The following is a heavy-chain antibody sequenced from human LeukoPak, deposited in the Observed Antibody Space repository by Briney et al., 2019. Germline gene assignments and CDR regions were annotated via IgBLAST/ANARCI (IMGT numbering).Heavy chain of an antibody. J-gene: IGHJ4*02. V-gene: IGHV3-48*01. CDR1: GFTFSSYS. D-gene: IGHD3-22*01. CDR2: ISSSSSTI. CDR3: ARVYDSSGYYPSVFDY. Sequence: GGSLRLSCAASGFTFSSYSMNWVRQAPGKGLEWVSYISSSSSTIYYAGSVKGRFTISRDNAKNSLYLQMNSLRAEDTAVYYCARVYDSSGYYPSVFDYWGQGTLVTVSS.